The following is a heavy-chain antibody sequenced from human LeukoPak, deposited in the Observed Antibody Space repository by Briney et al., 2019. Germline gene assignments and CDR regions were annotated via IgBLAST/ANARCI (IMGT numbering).Heavy chain of an antibody. CDR3: ARLGYYYDISGYYVGDY. Sequence: GESLKISCKGSGYSFASYWIGWVRQMPGKGLEWMGIIYAGGSDTRYSPSFQGQVTISADKSISTAYLRWSSLKASDTAMYYCARLGYYYDISGYYVGDYWGQGTLVTVSS. CDR2: IYAGGSDT. CDR1: GYSFASYW. D-gene: IGHD3-22*01. J-gene: IGHJ4*02. V-gene: IGHV5-51*01.